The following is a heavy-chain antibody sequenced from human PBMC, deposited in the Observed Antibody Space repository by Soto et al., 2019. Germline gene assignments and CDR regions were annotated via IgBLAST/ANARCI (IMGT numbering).Heavy chain of an antibody. CDR3: ARSGVTGIVIPSHWFDP. V-gene: IGHV4-31*03. Sequence: PSETLSLTCTGSGDSIGCVVYWSWIRQLPGRGLEWIGCISSSGSTYYNPALNNRISLSLDTSQNQFSLKLLSVTAADTAIYYCARSGVTGIVIPSHWFDPWGQGTLVTVSS. D-gene: IGHD2-21*02. J-gene: IGHJ5*02. CDR2: ISSSGST. CDR1: GDSIGCVVY.